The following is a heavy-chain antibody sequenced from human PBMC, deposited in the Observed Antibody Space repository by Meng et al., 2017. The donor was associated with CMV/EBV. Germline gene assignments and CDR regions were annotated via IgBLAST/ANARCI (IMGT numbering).Heavy chain of an antibody. CDR1: GFSFSTSW. CDR2: IKQDGSEK. CDR3: ARTQHLRFDCFNV. Sequence: GGSLRLSCSASGFSFSTSWMSWVRQAPGKGLEWVAYIKQDGSEKYYLDSVKGRFTISRDTAKSSLYLEMNSLRAEDTAMYYCARTQHLRFDCFNVWGQGTMVTVSS. D-gene: IGHD5-12*01. J-gene: IGHJ3*01. V-gene: IGHV3-7*01.